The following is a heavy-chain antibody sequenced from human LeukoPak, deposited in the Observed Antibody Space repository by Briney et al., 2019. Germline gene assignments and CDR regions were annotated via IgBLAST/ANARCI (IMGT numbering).Heavy chain of an antibody. V-gene: IGHV4-59*01. CDR3: ARAGSSGYPYYYYMDV. D-gene: IGHD3-22*01. CDR1: GGSISSYY. Sequence: SETLSLTCTVSGGSISSYYWSWIRQPPGKGLEWIGYIYYSGSTNYNPYLTSRVTISVDTSKNQFSLKLSSVTAADTAVYYCARAGSSGYPYYYYMDVWGKGTTVTVSS. J-gene: IGHJ6*03. CDR2: IYYSGST.